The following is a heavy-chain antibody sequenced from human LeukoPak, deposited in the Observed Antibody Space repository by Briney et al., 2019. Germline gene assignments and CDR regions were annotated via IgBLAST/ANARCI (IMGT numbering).Heavy chain of an antibody. CDR1: GFTFSSYG. D-gene: IGHD3-16*01. J-gene: IGHJ4*02. CDR3: ARAMGELGVDY. CDR2: IWYDGSNK. Sequence: GGSLRLSCAASGFTFSSYGMHWVRQAPGKGLEWVAVIWYDGSNKYYADSVKGRFTISRDNSKNTLYLQRNSLRAEDTAVFYCARAMGELGVDYWGQGTLVTVSS. V-gene: IGHV3-33*01.